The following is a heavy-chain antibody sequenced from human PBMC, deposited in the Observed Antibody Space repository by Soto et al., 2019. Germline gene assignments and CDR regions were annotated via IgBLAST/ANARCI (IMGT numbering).Heavy chain of an antibody. CDR3: ARGGYGYNPAPFDY. V-gene: IGHV1-69*13. CDR1: GGTFSSYA. D-gene: IGHD5-18*01. Sequence: SVKVSCKASGGTFSSYAISWVRQAPGQGLERMGGIIPIFGTANYAQKFQGRVTITADESTSTAYMELSSLRSEDTAVYYCARGGYGYNPAPFDYWGQGTLVTVSS. J-gene: IGHJ4*02. CDR2: IIPIFGTA.